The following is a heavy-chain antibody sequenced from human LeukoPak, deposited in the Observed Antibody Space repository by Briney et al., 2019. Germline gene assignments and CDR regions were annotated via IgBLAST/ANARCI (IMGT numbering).Heavy chain of an antibody. V-gene: IGHV3-48*03. J-gene: IGHJ4*02. CDR1: GFTFSSYE. D-gene: IGHD3-10*01. CDR2: ISSSGSTI. Sequence: GGSLRLSCAASGFTFSSYEMNWVRQAPGKGLEWVSYISSSGSTIYYADSVKGRFTISGDNAKNSLYLQMNSLRAEDTAVYYCARLMVRGVPFDYWGQGTLVTVSS. CDR3: ARLMVRGVPFDY.